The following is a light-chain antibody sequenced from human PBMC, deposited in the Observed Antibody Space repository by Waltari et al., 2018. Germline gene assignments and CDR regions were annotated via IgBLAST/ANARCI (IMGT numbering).Light chain of an antibody. V-gene: IGLV2-23*02. J-gene: IGLJ2*01. CDR3: CSYAGDRSVL. CDR2: EVS. Sequence: QSALTQPASVSGSPGQSITVSCTGTSSDVGNYNLVSWYQQHPGNAPKLLIYEVSQRPCGVSNRFSGCKSGTTASLTVSGLQAEDEAIYFCCSYAGDRSVLFGGGTKLTVL. CDR1: SSDVGNYNL.